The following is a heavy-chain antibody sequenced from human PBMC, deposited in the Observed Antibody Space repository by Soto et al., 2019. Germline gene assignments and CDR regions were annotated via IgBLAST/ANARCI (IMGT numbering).Heavy chain of an antibody. CDR3: AREELNCGGDCFAF. V-gene: IGHV3-48*03. D-gene: IGHD2-21*01. Sequence: EVQLVESGGDLVQPGRSLRLSCADSGFTFSSYEFNWVRQAPGKGLEWISYIGTSSTNIYYADSVKGRFTSSRDNAKNALYLQMNSLRAEDTAIYYCAREELNCGGDCFAFWGQGTLVTVSS. J-gene: IGHJ4*02. CDR2: IGTSSTNI. CDR1: GFTFSSYE.